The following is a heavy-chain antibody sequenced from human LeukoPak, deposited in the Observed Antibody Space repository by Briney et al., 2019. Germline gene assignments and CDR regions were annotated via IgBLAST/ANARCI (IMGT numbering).Heavy chain of an antibody. CDR2: ISYDGSNK. Sequence: PGGSLRLSCAASGFIFSSYSMSWVRQAPGKGLEWVAVISYDGSNKYYADSVKGRFTISRDNSKNTLYLQMNSLRAEDTAVYYCARDYYDSSGYYHWFDPWGQGTLVTVSS. CDR1: GFIFSSYS. J-gene: IGHJ5*02. V-gene: IGHV3-30-3*01. D-gene: IGHD3-22*01. CDR3: ARDYYDSSGYYHWFDP.